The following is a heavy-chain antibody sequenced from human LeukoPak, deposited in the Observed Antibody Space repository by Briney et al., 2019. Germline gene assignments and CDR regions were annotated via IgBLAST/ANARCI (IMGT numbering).Heavy chain of an antibody. V-gene: IGHV3-7*01. CDR3: AREDIVVVVAASRWFDP. Sequence: PGGSLRLSCAASGFTFSSYWMSWVRQAPGKGLEWLANIKQDGSEQYYVDSVKGRFTISRDNAKNSLYLQMNSLRAEDTAVYYCAREDIVVVVAASRWFDPWGQGTLVTVSS. D-gene: IGHD2-15*01. J-gene: IGHJ5*02. CDR1: GFTFSSYW. CDR2: IKQDGSEQ.